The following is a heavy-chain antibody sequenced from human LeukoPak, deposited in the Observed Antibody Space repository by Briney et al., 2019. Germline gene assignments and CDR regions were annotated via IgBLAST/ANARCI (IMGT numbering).Heavy chain of an antibody. CDR2: IYNDGSST. CDR3: ARGTDDSSGWYWLY. Sequence: PGGSLRLSCAASGFTFSHYWMHWVRQAPGKGLVWVSRIYNDGSSTSYADSVKGRFTISRDNAKSTLYLQMNSLRAEDTAVYYCARGTDDSSGWYWLYWGQGTLVTVSS. CDR1: GFTFSHYW. V-gene: IGHV3-74*01. J-gene: IGHJ4*02. D-gene: IGHD6-19*01.